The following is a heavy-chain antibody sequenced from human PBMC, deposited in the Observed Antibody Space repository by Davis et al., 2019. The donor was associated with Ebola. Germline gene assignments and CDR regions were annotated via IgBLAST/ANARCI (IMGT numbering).Heavy chain of an antibody. CDR2: ISSSSSYI. J-gene: IGHJ4*02. CDR3: ARVRRGGYDYDY. V-gene: IGHV3-21*01. D-gene: IGHD5-12*01. CDR1: GFTFSGSA. Sequence: GGSLRLSCAASGFTFSGSAMNWVRQAPGKGLEWVSSISSSSSYIYYADSVKGRFTISRDNAKNSLYLQMNSLRAEDTAVYYCARVRRGGYDYDYWGQGTLVAVSS.